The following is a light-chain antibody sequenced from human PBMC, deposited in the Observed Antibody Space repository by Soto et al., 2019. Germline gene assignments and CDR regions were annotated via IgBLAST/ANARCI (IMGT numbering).Light chain of an antibody. CDR1: SSNIGRNH. V-gene: IGLV1-51*02. CDR2: ENN. Sequence: QSVLTQPPSASAAPGQKVIISCSGSSSNIGRNHVSWYQQLPGTAPKVLIYENNKRPSGIPDRFSGSKSGTSATLGITGLQTGDEPDYYCGTRDRTLTTSFVCRTGTKVTVL. CDR3: GTRDRTLTTSFV. J-gene: IGLJ1*01.